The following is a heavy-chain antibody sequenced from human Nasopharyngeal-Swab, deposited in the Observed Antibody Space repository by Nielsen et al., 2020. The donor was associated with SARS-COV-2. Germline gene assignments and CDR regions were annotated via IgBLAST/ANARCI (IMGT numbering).Heavy chain of an antibody. D-gene: IGHD1-1*01. V-gene: IGHV3-21*01. CDR3: ASSGTGALFDH. J-gene: IGHJ4*02. CDR2: ISSSSSYI. Sequence: GESLKISCAASGFTFSSYSMNWVRQAPGKGLEWVSSISSSSSYIYYADSVKGRFTISRDNAKNSLYLQMNSLRAEDTAVYYCASSGTGALFDHWGQGTLVTVSS. CDR1: GFTFSSYS.